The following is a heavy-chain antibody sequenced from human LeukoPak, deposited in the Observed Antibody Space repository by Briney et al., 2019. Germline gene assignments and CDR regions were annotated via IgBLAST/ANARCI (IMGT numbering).Heavy chain of an antibody. CDR1: GYTFTSYG. D-gene: IGHD3-22*01. Sequence: ASVKVSCKASGYTFTSYGIIWVRQAPGQGLEWMGWISAYNGNTNYAQKLQGRVTMTTDTSTSTAYMELRSLRSDDTAVYYCARVNYYDSSGYYGHYYYYYYMDVWGKGTTVTVSS. CDR3: ARVNYYDSSGYYGHYYYYYYMDV. J-gene: IGHJ6*03. V-gene: IGHV1-18*01. CDR2: ISAYNGNT.